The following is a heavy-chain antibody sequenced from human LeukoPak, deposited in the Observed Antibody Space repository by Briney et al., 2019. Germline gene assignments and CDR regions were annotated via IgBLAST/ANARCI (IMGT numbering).Heavy chain of an antibody. Sequence: GGSLRLSCEASGFMLNDFYMTWIRQAPGKGLEWVAYISDNGDTIYYADSVKGRFTISRDNSKNTLYLQMNSLRAEDTAVYYCAKSCNYYDSSGDDALDIWGQGTMVTVSS. CDR2: ISDNGDTI. J-gene: IGHJ3*02. V-gene: IGHV3-23*01. CDR3: AKSCNYYDSSGDDALDI. CDR1: GFMLNDFY. D-gene: IGHD3-22*01.